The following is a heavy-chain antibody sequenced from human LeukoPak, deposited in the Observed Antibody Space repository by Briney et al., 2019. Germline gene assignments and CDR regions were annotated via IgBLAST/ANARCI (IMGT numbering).Heavy chain of an antibody. Sequence: PSETLSLTCTVSGYSISSGYYWGWIRPPPGKGLEWIGSIYHSGSTYYNPSLKSRVTISVDTSKNQFSLKLSSVTAADTAVYYCARLIYCSGGSCYWFDPWGQGTLVTVSS. CDR2: IYHSGST. D-gene: IGHD2-15*01. J-gene: IGHJ5*02. CDR1: GYSISSGYY. CDR3: ARLIYCSGGSCYWFDP. V-gene: IGHV4-38-2*02.